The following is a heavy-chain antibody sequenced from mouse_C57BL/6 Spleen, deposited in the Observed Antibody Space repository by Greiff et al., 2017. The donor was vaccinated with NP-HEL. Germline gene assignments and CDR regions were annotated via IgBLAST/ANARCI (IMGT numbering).Heavy chain of an antibody. CDR2: ISDGGSYT. CDR3: ARDHAAYSNYAMDY. CDR1: GFTFSSYA. Sequence: EVKLVESGGGLVKPGGSLKLSCAASGFTFSSYAMSWVRQTPEKRLEWVATISDGGSYTYYPDNVKGRFTLSRDNANNNLYLQMSHLKSEDTAVYYCARDHAAYSNYAMDYWGQGTSATVSS. D-gene: IGHD2-5*01. V-gene: IGHV5-4*01. J-gene: IGHJ4*01.